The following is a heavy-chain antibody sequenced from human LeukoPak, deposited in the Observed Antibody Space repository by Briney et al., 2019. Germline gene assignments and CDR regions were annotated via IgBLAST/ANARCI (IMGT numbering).Heavy chain of an antibody. CDR2: IKQDGSEK. V-gene: IGHV3-7*01. D-gene: IGHD3-22*01. Sequence: GGSLRLSCAASGFTFSSYWMSWVRQAPGKGLEWVANIKQDGSEKYYVDSVKGRFTISRDNAKNSLYLQMNSLRAEDTAVYYCARDLYYYDSSGSGGFGYWGQGTLVTVSS. J-gene: IGHJ4*02. CDR3: ARDLYYYDSSGSGGFGY. CDR1: GFTFSSYW.